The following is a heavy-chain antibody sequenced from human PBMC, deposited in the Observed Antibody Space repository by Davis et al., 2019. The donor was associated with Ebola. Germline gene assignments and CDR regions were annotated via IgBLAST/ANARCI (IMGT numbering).Heavy chain of an antibody. V-gene: IGHV6-1*01. CDR2: TYYNSNWYN. CDR1: GDGVSINSAG. Sequence: HSQIPSLTRAIPGDGVSINSAGWNWIRQSPSRGLEWLGKTYYNSNWYNYYAVSVKSRTTINPDTSKNLPSLHLNTVTPEDTAVYYCARGWLRGAFDIWGQGTMVTVSP. CDR3: ARGWLRGAFDI. J-gene: IGHJ3*02. D-gene: IGHD5-24*01.